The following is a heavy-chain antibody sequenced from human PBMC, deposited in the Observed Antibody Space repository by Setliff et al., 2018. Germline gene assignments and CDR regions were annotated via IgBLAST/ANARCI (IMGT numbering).Heavy chain of an antibody. CDR2: INPKSGVT. D-gene: IGHD3-16*01. CDR3: AKQGDLAFDY. V-gene: IGHV1-2*02. J-gene: IGHJ4*02. Sequence: GASVKVSCKTSGYTFTGYFIHWVRQAPRQGLEWLGWINPKSGVTSYAQSFQGRVTMTRDTSSSTIYMEVNSLTSDDTAVYFCAKQGDLAFDYWGQGTQVTVSS. CDR1: GYTFTGYF.